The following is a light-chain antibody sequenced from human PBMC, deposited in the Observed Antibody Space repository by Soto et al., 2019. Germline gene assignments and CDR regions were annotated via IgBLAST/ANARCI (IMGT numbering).Light chain of an antibody. CDR2: DVT. CDR1: SSDIGGYNS. CDR3: SSFTDGNNFV. V-gene: IGLV2-8*01. J-gene: IGLJ1*01. Sequence: QSALTQSPSASGSPGQSVTISCTGTSSDIGGYNSVSWYQQHPGKAPKVMIYDVTKRPSGVPDRFSGSKSGNTASLTVSALQAEDEADYYCSSFTDGNNFVFGTGTKVTVL.